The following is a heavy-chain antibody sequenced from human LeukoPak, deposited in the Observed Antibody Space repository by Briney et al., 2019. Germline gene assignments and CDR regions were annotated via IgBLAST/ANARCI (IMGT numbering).Heavy chain of an antibody. CDR1: GGSFSGYY. CDR3: ARGGPLIAARTILGY. V-gene: IGHV4-34*01. CDR2: INHSGST. D-gene: IGHD6-6*01. Sequence: KPSETLSLTCAVYGGSFSGYYWSWIRQPPGKGLEWIGEINHSGSTNYNPSLKSRVTISVDTSKNQFSLKLSSVTAADTAVYYCARGGPLIAARTILGYWGQGTLVTVSS. J-gene: IGHJ4*02.